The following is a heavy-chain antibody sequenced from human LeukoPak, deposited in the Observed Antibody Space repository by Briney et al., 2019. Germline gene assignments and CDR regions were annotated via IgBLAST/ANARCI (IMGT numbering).Heavy chain of an antibody. CDR2: IYYSGST. Sequence: SETLSLTCTVSGGSISSSSYYWGWIRQPPGKGLEWIGSIYYSGSTYYNPSLKSRVTISVDTSKNQFSLKLSSVTAADTAVYYCARESGDDYVWGSYRLSDYWGQGTLVTVSS. D-gene: IGHD3-16*02. CDR3: ARESGDDYVWGSYRLSDY. V-gene: IGHV4-39*07. CDR1: GGSISSSSYY. J-gene: IGHJ4*02.